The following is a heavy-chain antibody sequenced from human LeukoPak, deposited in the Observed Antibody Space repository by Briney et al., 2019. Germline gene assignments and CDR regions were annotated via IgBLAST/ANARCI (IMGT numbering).Heavy chain of an antibody. CDR2: IYYSGST. CDR3: ARDFASTGLPDY. V-gene: IGHV4-39*07. Sequence: PSETLSLTCTVSGGSISSYYWGWIRQPPGKGLEWIGSIYYSGSTYYNPSLKSRVTISVDTSKNQFSLKLSSVTAADTAVYYCARDFASTGLPDYWGQGTLVTVSS. J-gene: IGHJ4*02. CDR1: GGSISSYY. D-gene: IGHD4-11*01.